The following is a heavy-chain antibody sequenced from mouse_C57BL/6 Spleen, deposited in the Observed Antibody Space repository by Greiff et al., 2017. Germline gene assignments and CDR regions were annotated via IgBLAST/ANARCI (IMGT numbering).Heavy chain of an antibody. D-gene: IGHD2-4*01. Sequence: VKLQESGAELVRPGASVKLSCKASGYTFTDYYINWVKQRPGQGLEWIARIYPGSGNTYYNEKFKGKATLTAEKSSSTAYMQLSSLTSEDSAVYFCARDDSWFAYWGQGTLVTVSA. J-gene: IGHJ3*01. CDR2: IYPGSGNT. CDR1: GYTFTDYY. V-gene: IGHV1-76*01. CDR3: ARDDSWFAY.